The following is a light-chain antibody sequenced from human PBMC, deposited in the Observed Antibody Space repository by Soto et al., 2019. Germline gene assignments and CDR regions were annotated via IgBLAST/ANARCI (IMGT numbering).Light chain of an antibody. J-gene: IGLJ3*02. CDR3: SSYVASKV. V-gene: IGLV2-8*01. CDR1: SSDVGGYNY. CDR2: EVS. Sequence: QSVLTQPPSASGSLGQSVTISCTGASSDVGGYNYVSWYQQHPGKAPKLMISEVSKRPSGVPDRFSGSKSGNTASLTVSGLQAEGEADYYCSSYVASKVFGGGTKVTVL.